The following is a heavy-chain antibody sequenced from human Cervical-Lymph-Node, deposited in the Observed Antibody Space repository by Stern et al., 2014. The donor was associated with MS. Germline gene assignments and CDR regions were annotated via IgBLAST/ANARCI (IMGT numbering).Heavy chain of an antibody. CDR3: AREGETSDFFPFDY. CDR2: IYISGST. CDR1: GGSMNSRPYY. J-gene: IGHJ4*02. V-gene: IGHV4-61*02. Sequence: VQLVESGPGLVKPSQTLSLTCTVSGGSMNSRPYYWNWLRQPAGKALEWIGRIYISGSTNYNPSLESRVTISIDTSKNQLSLNRSFVTAADTAVYYCAREGETSDFFPFDYWGQGAQVIVSS. D-gene: IGHD3/OR15-3a*01.